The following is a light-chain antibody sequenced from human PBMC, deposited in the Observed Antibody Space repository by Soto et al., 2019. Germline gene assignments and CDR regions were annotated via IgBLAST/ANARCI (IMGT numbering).Light chain of an antibody. J-gene: IGLJ2*01. CDR3: CSYAGSNTVV. CDR1: NSDVGSYNL. Sequence: QSALTQPASVSGSPGQSITISCTGTNSDVGSYNLVSWYQQHPGKAPKLMIYEGSKRPSGVSNRFSGSKSGNTASLTISGLQAEDEADYCCCSYAGSNTVVFGGGTKLTVL. V-gene: IGLV2-23*01. CDR2: EGS.